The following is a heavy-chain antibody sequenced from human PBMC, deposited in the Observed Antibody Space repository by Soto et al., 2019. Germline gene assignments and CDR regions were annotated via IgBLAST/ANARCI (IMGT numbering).Heavy chain of an antibody. D-gene: IGHD6-6*01. V-gene: IGHV1-18*01. CDR2: IGAYNGNT. CDR3: ARVRQLVGYFYYYMDV. Sequence: QVQLLQSGAEVKKPGASVKVSCKASGYTFTNYGITWVRQAPGQGLEWMGGIGAYNGNTHYTQRLQGRVTKTTDTSTSTAYMELRGLRSEDTAVYYGARVRQLVGYFYYYMDVWGKGTTVTVSS. J-gene: IGHJ6*03. CDR1: GYTFTNYG.